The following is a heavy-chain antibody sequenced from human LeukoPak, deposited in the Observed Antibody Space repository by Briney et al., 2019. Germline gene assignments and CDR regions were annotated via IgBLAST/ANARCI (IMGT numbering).Heavy chain of an antibody. Sequence: PGGSLRLSCAASGFSFSDSYMTWIRQAPGKGLECISYISSGGSTIYYADSVKGRFTISRDNAKNSLYLQMNSLRADDTAVYYCAKVASADAQARLNYWGQETLVTVSS. CDR2: ISSGGSTI. D-gene: IGHD6-19*01. J-gene: IGHJ4*02. CDR1: GFSFSDSY. V-gene: IGHV3-11*01. CDR3: AKVASADAQARLNY.